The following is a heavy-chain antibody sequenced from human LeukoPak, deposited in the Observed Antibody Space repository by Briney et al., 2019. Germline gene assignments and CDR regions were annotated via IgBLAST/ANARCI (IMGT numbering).Heavy chain of an antibody. CDR2: ISAGSGST. V-gene: IGHV3-23*01. CDR1: GFTFSSYA. J-gene: IGHJ6*02. D-gene: IGHD3-16*01. CDR3: SKGGSPTSYYYGMDV. Sequence: GGSLRLSCAGSGFTFSSYAMSWVRQAPGKGLEWVSAISAGSGSTYYADSVKGRSTIPRDNSKNTLYLQMNSLRADDTAAYYCSKGGSPTSYYYGMDVWGQGTTVTVSS.